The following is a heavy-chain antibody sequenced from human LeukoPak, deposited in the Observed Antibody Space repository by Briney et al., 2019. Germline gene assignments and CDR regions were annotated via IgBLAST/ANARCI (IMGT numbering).Heavy chain of an antibody. CDR3: AKATVYQLLYRGFFDY. J-gene: IGHJ4*02. D-gene: IGHD2-2*02. CDR1: GFTFSSYA. CDR2: ISGSGGST. Sequence: GGSLRLSCAASGFTFSSYAMSWVRQAPGKGPEWVSAISGSGGSTYYADSVKGRFTISRDNSKNTLYLQMNSLRAEDTAVYYCAKATVYQLLYRGFFDYWGQGTLVTVSS. V-gene: IGHV3-23*01.